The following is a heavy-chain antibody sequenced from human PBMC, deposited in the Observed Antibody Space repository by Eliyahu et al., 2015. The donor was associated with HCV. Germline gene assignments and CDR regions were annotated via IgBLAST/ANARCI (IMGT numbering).Heavy chain of an antibody. D-gene: IGHD6-6*01. V-gene: IGHV4-61*02. J-gene: IGHJ6*02. CDR1: GGSISSGSYY. CDR3: ARDRVAARPEEGRGYYYYYYGMDV. CDR2: IYTSGST. Sequence: QVQLQESGPGLVKPSQTLSLTCTVSGGSISSGSYYWSXIRQPAGKGLEWIGRIYTSGSTXYNPSLKSRVTISVDTSKNQFSLKLSSVTAADTAVYYCARDRVAARPEEGRGYYYYYYGMDVWGQGTTVTVSS.